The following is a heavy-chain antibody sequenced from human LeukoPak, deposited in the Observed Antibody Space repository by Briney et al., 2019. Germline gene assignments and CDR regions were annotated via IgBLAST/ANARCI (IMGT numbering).Heavy chain of an antibody. CDR3: AGVTMPNDWFDP. D-gene: IGHD3-10*01. V-gene: IGHV1-8*01. J-gene: IGHJ5*02. Sequence: GASVKVSCKASGYTFTSYDINWVRRATGQGLEWMGWMNPNSSNTGYAQKFQGRVTMTRNTSISTAYMELSSLRTEDTGVYYCAGVTMPNDWFDPWGQGTLVTVSS. CDR2: MNPNSSNT. CDR1: GYTFTSYD.